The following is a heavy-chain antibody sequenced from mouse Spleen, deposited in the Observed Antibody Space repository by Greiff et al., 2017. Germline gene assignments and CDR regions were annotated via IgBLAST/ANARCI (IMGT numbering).Heavy chain of an antibody. D-gene: IGHD1-1*01. V-gene: IGHV5-9*03. CDR3: ARSVVRYFDV. CDR1: GFTFSSYA. Sequence: EVMLVESGGGLVKLGGSLKLSCAASGFTFSSYAMSWVRQTPEKRLEWVATISSGGGNTYYPDSVKGRFTISRDNAKNTLYLQMSSLKSEDTAMYYCARSVVRYFDVWGAGTTVTVSS. CDR2: ISSGGGNT. J-gene: IGHJ1*01.